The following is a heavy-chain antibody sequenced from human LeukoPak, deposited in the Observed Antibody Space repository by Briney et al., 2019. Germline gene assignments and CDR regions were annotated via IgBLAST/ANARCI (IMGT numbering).Heavy chain of an antibody. J-gene: IGHJ5*02. Sequence: GGSLRLSCAASEFTFSSYAMSWVRQAPGKGPEWVSAISGSGDSTYYADSVKGRFTISRDNSKNTLYLQMNSLRAEDTAVYYCAKEAPIAAAGTDNWFDPWGQGTLVTVSS. D-gene: IGHD6-13*01. CDR2: ISGSGDST. CDR1: EFTFSSYA. V-gene: IGHV3-23*01. CDR3: AKEAPIAAAGTDNWFDP.